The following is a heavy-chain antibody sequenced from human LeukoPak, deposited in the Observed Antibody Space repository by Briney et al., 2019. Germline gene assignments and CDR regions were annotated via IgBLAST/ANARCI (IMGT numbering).Heavy chain of an antibody. J-gene: IGHJ5*02. CDR1: GFTFDIYV. CDR2: ISGSGGST. D-gene: IGHD3-16*02. CDR3: AKSPVYYDYVWGSYRYPNWFDP. V-gene: IGHV3-23*01. Sequence: GGSLRLSCAASGFTFDIYVMSWVRQAPGKGLEWVSVISGSGGSTYYADSVKGRFTISRDNSKNTLYLQMNSLRAEDTAVYYCAKSPVYYDYVWGSYRYPNWFDPWGQGTLVTVSS.